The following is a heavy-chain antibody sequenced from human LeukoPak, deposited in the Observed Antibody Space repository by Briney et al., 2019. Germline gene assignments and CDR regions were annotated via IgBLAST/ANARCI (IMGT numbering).Heavy chain of an antibody. CDR3: ARERIDSNTFLYGMDV. J-gene: IGHJ6*02. V-gene: IGHV3-48*04. CDR1: GFTFRDYL. D-gene: IGHD2-15*01. Sequence: PGGSLRLSCAASGFTFRDYLMNWVRQAPGKGLEWVSYISSSSSTIDYADSVKGRFTISRDNAKNSLYLQMNSLRAEDTAVYFCARERIDSNTFLYGMDVWGQGTTVTVSS. CDR2: ISSSSSTI.